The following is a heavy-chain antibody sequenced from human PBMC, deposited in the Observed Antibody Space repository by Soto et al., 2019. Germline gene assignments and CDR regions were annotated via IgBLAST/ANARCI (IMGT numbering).Heavy chain of an antibody. CDR1: GVTFSSYA. J-gene: IGHJ4*02. Sequence: SVKVSCKASGVTFSSYAISWVRQAPGQGLEWMGGIIPIFGTANYAQKFQGRVTITADESTSTAYMELSSLRSEDTAVYYCARDWSTVTTRYFDYWGQGTLVTVSS. CDR2: IIPIFGTA. CDR3: ARDWSTVTTRYFDY. D-gene: IGHD4-17*01. V-gene: IGHV1-69*13.